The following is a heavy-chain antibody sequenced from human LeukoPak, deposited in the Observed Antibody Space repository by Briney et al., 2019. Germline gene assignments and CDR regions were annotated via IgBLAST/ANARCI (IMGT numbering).Heavy chain of an antibody. Sequence: SGSSLRLSCAASGFTFSNYAVHWVRQAPGKGLEWVALISDDGSNKYYTNSVKGRFTISRDNSKNTLYMQMNSLRAEDTAVYYCATRTSGAFDFWGKGSMVIVS. CDR3: ATRTSGAFDF. CDR1: GFTFSNYA. V-gene: IGHV3-30-3*01. CDR2: ISDDGSNK. J-gene: IGHJ3*01.